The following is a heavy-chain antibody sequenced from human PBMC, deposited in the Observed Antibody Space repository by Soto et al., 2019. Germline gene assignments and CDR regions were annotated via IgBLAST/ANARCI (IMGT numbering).Heavy chain of an antibody. J-gene: IGHJ4*02. CDR3: AKDRGKIYFDY. CDR1: EFSFSNSG. Sequence: RLSCAASEFSFSNSGMHWVRQAPGKGLEWVAFISYDGSNKYYADSVKGRFTISRDNSKNTLYLQMNSLRAEDTAVYYCAKDRGKIYFDYWGQGTLVTVSS. CDR2: ISYDGSNK. V-gene: IGHV3-30*18.